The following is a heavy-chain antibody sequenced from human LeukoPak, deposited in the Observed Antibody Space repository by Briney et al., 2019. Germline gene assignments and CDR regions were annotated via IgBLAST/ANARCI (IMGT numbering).Heavy chain of an antibody. V-gene: IGHV3-30*04. CDR3: AKDGGSGGSHLDY. J-gene: IGHJ4*02. CDR2: ISYDGSNK. CDR1: GFIFSSYA. D-gene: IGHD2-15*01. Sequence: SGGSLRLSCAASGFIFSSYAMHWVRQAPGKGLEWVAVISYDGSNKYYADSVKGRFTISRDNSRNTLYLQMNSLRAEDTAVYYCAKDGGSGGSHLDYWGQGTLVTVSS.